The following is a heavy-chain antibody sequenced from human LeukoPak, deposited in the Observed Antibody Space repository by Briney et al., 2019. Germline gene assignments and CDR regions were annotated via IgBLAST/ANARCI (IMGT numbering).Heavy chain of an antibody. CDR3: ASGRYYFDY. CDR1: GFTFSRYE. V-gene: IGHV3-48*03. J-gene: IGHJ4*02. Sequence: GGSLRLSCAASGFTFSRYEMNWVRQAPGKGLEWVSYISRSGDTIYFADSVKGRFTISRDNAKNSLYLQMSSLRAEDTAVYYCASGRYYFDYWGQGTLVTVSS. CDR2: ISRSGDTI.